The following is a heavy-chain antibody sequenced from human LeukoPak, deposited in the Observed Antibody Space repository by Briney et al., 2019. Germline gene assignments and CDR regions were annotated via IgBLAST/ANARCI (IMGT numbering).Heavy chain of an antibody. CDR2: IYSGGST. CDR1: GFTVSNNY. CDR3: ARGWAADNWFDP. V-gene: IGHV3-53*01. Sequence: PGGSLRLSCAASGFTVSNNYMSWVRQAPGKGLEWVSVIYSGGSTYYADSVKGRFTISRDNSKNTLYLQMNSLRVEDTAVYYCARGWAADNWFDPWGQGTLVTVSS. J-gene: IGHJ5*02. D-gene: IGHD2-15*01.